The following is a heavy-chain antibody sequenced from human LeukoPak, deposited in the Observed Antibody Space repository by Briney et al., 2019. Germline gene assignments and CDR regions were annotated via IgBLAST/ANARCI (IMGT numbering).Heavy chain of an antibody. Sequence: SQTLSLTCAISGDSVSSNSAAWNWIRQSPSRGLEWLGRTYYRSKWYNDYAVSVKSRITINPDTSKSQFSLQLNSVTPEDTAVYYCARGDPDYYDSSGYYWDRFDPWGQGTLVTVSS. CDR3: ARGDPDYYDSSGYYWDRFDP. CDR2: TYYRSKWYN. D-gene: IGHD3-22*01. V-gene: IGHV6-1*01. J-gene: IGHJ5*02. CDR1: GDSVSSNSAA.